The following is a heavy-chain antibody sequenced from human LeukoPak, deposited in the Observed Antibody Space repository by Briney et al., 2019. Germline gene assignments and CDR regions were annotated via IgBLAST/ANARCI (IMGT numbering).Heavy chain of an antibody. Sequence: GGSLRLSCAASGFTFSSYWMRWVRQAPGKGLEWVANKKQDGSEKYYVDSVKGRLTISRDNAKNSMYLQMNSLRAEDTAVYYCERDSSSWLTSLYYFDYWGQGTLVTVSS. CDR1: GFTFSSYW. J-gene: IGHJ4*02. V-gene: IGHV3-7*01. D-gene: IGHD6-13*01. CDR2: KKQDGSEK. CDR3: ERDSSSWLTSLYYFDY.